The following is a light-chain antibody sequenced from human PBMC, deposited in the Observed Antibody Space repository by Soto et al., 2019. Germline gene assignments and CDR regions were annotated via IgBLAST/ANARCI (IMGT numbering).Light chain of an antibody. J-gene: IGLJ1*01. CDR2: LNSDGSH. CDR1: SGHSSYA. V-gene: IGLV4-69*01. Sequence: QSVLTQSPSASASLGASVKLTCTLSSGHSSYAIAWHQQQPEKGPRYLMKLNSDGSHSKGDGIPHRFSGSSSGAERYLIISRLPSEDEADYCCQTWGTGIHVFGTGTKVTVL. CDR3: QTWGTGIHV.